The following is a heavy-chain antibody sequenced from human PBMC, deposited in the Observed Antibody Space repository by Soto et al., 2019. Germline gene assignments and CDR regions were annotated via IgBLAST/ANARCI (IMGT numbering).Heavy chain of an antibody. CDR3: ARVCGGDCHYGMDV. CDR2: IYYSGST. V-gene: IGHV4-31*03. Sequence: QVQLQESGPGLVKPSQTLSLTCTVSGGSISSGGYYWSWIRQHPGKGLEWIGYIYYSGSTYYNPSLKSRVTISVDTSKNQFYLKLSSVTAADTAVYYCARVCGGDCHYGMDVWGQGITVTVSS. D-gene: IGHD2-21*02. J-gene: IGHJ6*02. CDR1: GGSISSGGYY.